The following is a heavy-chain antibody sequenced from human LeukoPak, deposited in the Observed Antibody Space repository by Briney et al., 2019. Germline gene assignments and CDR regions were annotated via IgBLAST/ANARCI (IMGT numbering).Heavy chain of an antibody. D-gene: IGHD6-13*01. CDR1: GYTFSSYD. Sequence: ASVKVSCKASGYTFSSYDINWVRQATGQGLEWMGWMNPNSGDRGYAQKFQGRVTMTSDTSISTAYMELSRLRSDDTAVYYCARAVGYSRGFDPWGQGTLVTVSS. J-gene: IGHJ5*02. CDR2: MNPNSGDR. CDR3: ARAVGYSRGFDP. V-gene: IGHV1-8*02.